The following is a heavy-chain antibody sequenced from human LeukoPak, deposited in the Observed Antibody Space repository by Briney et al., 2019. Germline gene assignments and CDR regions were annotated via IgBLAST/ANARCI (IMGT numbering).Heavy chain of an antibody. CDR2: ISWDGTA. Sequence: GGSLRLSCVASGFTFEDYTMHWVRQAPGKTLEWVSLISWDGTAYYTDSVKGRFTISRDNSKNSLYLQMDTLRSEDTAFYYCVKDLSYESSGHVLEYWGQGTLVTVSS. J-gene: IGHJ4*02. D-gene: IGHD3-22*01. CDR1: GFTFEDYT. CDR3: VKDLSYESSGHVLEY. V-gene: IGHV3-43*01.